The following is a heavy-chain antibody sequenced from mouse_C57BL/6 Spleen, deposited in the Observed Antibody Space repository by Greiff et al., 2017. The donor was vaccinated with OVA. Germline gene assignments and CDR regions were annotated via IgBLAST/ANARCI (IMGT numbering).Heavy chain of an antibody. CDR3: TRRRDYDYDGYAMDY. CDR2: ISSGGDYI. Sequence: EVQGVESGEGLVKPGGSLKLSCAASGFTFSSYAMSWVRQTPEKRLEWVAYISSGGDYIYYADTVKGRFTISRDNARNTLYLQMSSLKSEDTAMYYCTRRRDYDYDGYAMDYWGQGTSVTVSS. CDR1: GFTFSSYA. V-gene: IGHV5S21*01. D-gene: IGHD2-4*01. J-gene: IGHJ4*01.